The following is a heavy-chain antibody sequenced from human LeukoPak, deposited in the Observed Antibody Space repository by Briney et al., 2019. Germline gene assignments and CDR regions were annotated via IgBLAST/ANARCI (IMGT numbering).Heavy chain of an antibody. Sequence: PGGSLRLSCAASGFTFSSYAMHWVRQAPGKGLEWVAVISYDGSNKYYADSVKGRFTISRDNSKNTLYLQMNSLRAEDTAVYYCARDRPQWLVDYWGQGTLVTVSS. CDR3: ARDRPQWLVDY. J-gene: IGHJ4*02. CDR1: GFTFSSYA. V-gene: IGHV3-30*04. D-gene: IGHD6-19*01. CDR2: ISYDGSNK.